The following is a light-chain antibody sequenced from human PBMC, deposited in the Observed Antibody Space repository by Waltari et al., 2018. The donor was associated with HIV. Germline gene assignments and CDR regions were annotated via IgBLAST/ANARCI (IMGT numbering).Light chain of an antibody. CDR3: QKFNSAPLT. Sequence: DIQMTQSPSSLSASVGDMVTITCRASQGISNFLTWYQHKPVNVPKLLIYAASTLQSGVPSRFSGSGSGTDFTLTITNLQPKDIGTYYCQKFNSAPLTFGGGTKVEIK. CDR2: AAS. V-gene: IGKV1-27*01. CDR1: QGISNF. J-gene: IGKJ4*01.